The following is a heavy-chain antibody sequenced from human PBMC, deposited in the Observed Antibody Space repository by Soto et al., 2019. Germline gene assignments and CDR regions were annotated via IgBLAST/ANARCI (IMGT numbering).Heavy chain of an antibody. D-gene: IGHD2-2*01. CDR1: GGSISSYY. CDR2: IYYSGST. Sequence: QVQLQESGPGLVKPSETLSLTCTVSGGSISSYYWSWIRQPPGKGLEWIGYIYYSGSTNYNPSLKSRVTISVDTSKNQFSLKLSSVTAADTAVYYCARGDCSSTSCFDVWGKGTTVTVSS. J-gene: IGHJ6*04. CDR3: ARGDCSSTSCFDV. V-gene: IGHV4-59*01.